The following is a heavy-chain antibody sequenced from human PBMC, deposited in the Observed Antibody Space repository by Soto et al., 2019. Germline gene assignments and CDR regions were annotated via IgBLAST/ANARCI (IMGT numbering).Heavy chain of an antibody. CDR2: IYYSGST. J-gene: IGHJ5*02. CDR1: GGSISSGGYY. Sequence: PSETLSLTCTVSGGSISSGGYYWSWIRQHPGKGLEWIGYIYYSGSTYYNPSLKSRVTISVDTSKNQFSLKLSSVTAADTAVYYCARDRYRVAGPPGWWFDPWGQGTLVTVSS. V-gene: IGHV4-31*03. CDR3: ARDRYRVAGPPGWWFDP. D-gene: IGHD1-26*01.